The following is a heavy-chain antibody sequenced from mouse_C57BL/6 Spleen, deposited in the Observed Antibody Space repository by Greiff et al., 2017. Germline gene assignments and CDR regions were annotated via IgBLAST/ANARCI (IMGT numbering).Heavy chain of an antibody. CDR3: AKDDGYYGWYFDV. Sequence: QVQLQQSGAELVRPGTSVKVSCKASGYAFTNYLIEWVKQRPGQGLEWIGVINPGSGGTNYNEKFKGKATLTADKSSSTAYMQLSSLTSEDSAVYFWAKDDGYYGWYFDVWGTGTTVTVSS. J-gene: IGHJ1*03. CDR1: GYAFTNYL. D-gene: IGHD2-3*01. CDR2: INPGSGGT. V-gene: IGHV1-54*01.